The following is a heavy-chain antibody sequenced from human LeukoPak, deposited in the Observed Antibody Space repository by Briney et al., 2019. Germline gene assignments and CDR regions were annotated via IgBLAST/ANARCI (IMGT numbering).Heavy chain of an antibody. J-gene: IGHJ1*01. D-gene: IGHD2-2*01. V-gene: IGHV1-69*06. CDR1: GGTFSSYA. Sequence: SVKVSCKASGGTFSSYAISWVRQAPGQGLEWMGGIIPIFGTANYAQKFQGRVTMTEDTSTDTAYMELSSLRSEDTAVYYCATVPIVVVPAAMRYFQHWGQGALVTVSS. CDR2: IIPIFGTA. CDR3: ATVPIVVVPAAMRYFQH.